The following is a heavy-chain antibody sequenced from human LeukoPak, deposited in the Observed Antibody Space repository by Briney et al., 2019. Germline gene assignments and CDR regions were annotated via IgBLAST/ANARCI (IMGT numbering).Heavy chain of an antibody. CDR3: ARTGYIVVVVAATPVSYGMDV. V-gene: IGHV6-1*01. CDR1: GDSVSSNSAA. J-gene: IGHJ6*02. D-gene: IGHD2-15*01. CDR2: TYYRSKWYN. Sequence: SQTLSLTCAISGDSVSSNSAAWNWIRQSPSRGLEWLGNTYYRSKWYNEYAASVKSRITINPDTYKNQFSLQLNSVTPEDTAVYYCARTGYIVVVVAATPVSYGMDVWGQGTTVTVSS.